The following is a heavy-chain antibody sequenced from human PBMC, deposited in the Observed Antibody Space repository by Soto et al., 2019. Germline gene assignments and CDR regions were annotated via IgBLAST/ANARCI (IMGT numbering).Heavy chain of an antibody. CDR2: IYYSGST. Sequence: SETLSLTCTVSGGSISSYYWSWIRQPPGKGLEWIGYIYYSGSTNYNPSLKSRVTISVDTSKNQFSLKLSSVTAADTAVYYCARSERDGYNLKFWFFDPWGQGTLVTVSS. D-gene: IGHD5-12*01. J-gene: IGHJ5*02. CDR1: GGSISSYY. V-gene: IGHV4-59*01. CDR3: ARSERDGYNLKFWFFDP.